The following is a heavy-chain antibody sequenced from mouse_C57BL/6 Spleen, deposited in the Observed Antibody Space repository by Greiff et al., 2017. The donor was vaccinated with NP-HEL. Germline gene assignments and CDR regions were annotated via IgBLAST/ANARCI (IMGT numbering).Heavy chain of an antibody. J-gene: IGHJ4*01. D-gene: IGHD2-4*01. CDR2: ISGGGGNT. CDR1: GFTFSSYT. Sequence: EVKLVESGGGLVKPGGSLKLSCAASGFTFSSYTMSWVRQTPEKRLEWVATISGGGGNTYYPDSVKGRFTISRDNAKNTLYLQMSSLRSEDTALYYCARRSGYYDYDNGMDYWGQGTSVTVSS. CDR3: ARRSGYYDYDNGMDY. V-gene: IGHV5-9*01.